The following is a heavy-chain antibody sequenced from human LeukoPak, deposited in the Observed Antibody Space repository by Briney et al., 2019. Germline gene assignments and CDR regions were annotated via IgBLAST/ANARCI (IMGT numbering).Heavy chain of an antibody. D-gene: IGHD6-13*01. V-gene: IGHV3-23*01. CDR3: AKAYSSSLYGDAFHI. CDR1: GFTFKFYP. J-gene: IGHJ3*02. Sequence: SGGSLRLSCAGSGFTFKFYPMTGSRQAPGKGLECVSGITGDASVTYAADSVKGRFNISRDNSKSTLSLQLNSLRVEDTAVYYCAKAYSSSLYGDAFHIWSQGTKVTVSP. CDR2: ITGDASVT.